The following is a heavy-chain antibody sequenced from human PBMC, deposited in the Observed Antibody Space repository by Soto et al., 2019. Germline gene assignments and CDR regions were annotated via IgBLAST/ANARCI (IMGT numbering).Heavy chain of an antibody. Sequence: ASVKVSCKASGFTFSTYGIHWVLLAPGQRLEWMGWINGGNGDTEYSQKLQGRVTITRDTPARTAYMELSSLRSEDTAVYYCAREVSGGDDIVDYWGQGNLVTVSS. CDR3: AREVSGGDDIVDY. D-gene: IGHD3-16*01. J-gene: IGHJ4*02. CDR2: INGGNGDT. V-gene: IGHV1-3*01. CDR1: GFTFSTYG.